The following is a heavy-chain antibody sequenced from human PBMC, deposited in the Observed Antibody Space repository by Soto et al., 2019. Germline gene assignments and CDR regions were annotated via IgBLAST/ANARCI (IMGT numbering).Heavy chain of an antibody. J-gene: IGHJ3*02. CDR3: AGSARRDAFDI. CDR1: GYTFTNYG. V-gene: IGHV1-69*06. CDR2: IIPIFGTA. Sequence: GASVKVSCKASGYTFTNYGISWVRQAPGQGLEWMGGIIPIFGTANYAQKFQGRVTITADKSTSTAYMELSSLRSEDTAVYYCAGSARRDAFDIWGQGTMVTVSS. D-gene: IGHD5-12*01.